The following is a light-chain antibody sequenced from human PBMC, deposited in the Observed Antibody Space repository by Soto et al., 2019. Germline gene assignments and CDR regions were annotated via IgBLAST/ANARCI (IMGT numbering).Light chain of an antibody. V-gene: IGKV1-27*01. CDR1: QGIGIY. CDR3: MQALQNPRT. J-gene: IGKJ1*01. CDR2: GAS. Sequence: DIQMTQSPSSLSASVGDRVTITCRASQGIGIYLAWYQQTQGKVPKHLIYGASKLQSGVPSRFSGSGSGTDFTLKIRRVEAEDVGVYYCMQALQNPRTFGQGTKVDIK.